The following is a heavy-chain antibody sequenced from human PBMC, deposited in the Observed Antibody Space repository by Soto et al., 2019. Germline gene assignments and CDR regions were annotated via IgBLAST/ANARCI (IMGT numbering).Heavy chain of an antibody. CDR2: IFFTGST. CDR1: GGSTNSADYY. J-gene: IGHJ6*02. V-gene: IGHV4-30-4*01. CDR3: ARDRDGSGWKGSGMDV. D-gene: IGHD6-25*01. Sequence: SETLSLTCTVSGGSTNSADYYWSWIRQSPGKGLEWIGYIFFTGSTSYNPSLRSRLTLSLDTSKNQFSLTLALVTAADTAVYYGARDRDGSGWKGSGMDVWGQGTRVTVSS.